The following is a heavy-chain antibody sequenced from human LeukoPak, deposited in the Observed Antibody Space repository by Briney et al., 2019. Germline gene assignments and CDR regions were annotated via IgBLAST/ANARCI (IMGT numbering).Heavy chain of an antibody. CDR2: ISGSSSST. V-gene: IGHV3-23*01. CDR1: GFTFSSYG. D-gene: IGHD5-24*01. Sequence: GGSLRLSCAASGFTFSSYGMSWVRQTPGKGLEWVSGISGSSSSTYYIDSVKGRFTISRDDSKNTAYLQMNSLQTEDTAVYYCTTRRWAQEMATIPYYFNYWGQGTLVTVSS. CDR3: TTRRWAQEMATIPYYFNY. J-gene: IGHJ4*02.